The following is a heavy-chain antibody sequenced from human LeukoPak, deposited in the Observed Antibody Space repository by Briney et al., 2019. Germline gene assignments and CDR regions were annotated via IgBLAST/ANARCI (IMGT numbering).Heavy chain of an antibody. Sequence: PGGSLRLSCTASGFTFSNYWMHWVRQAPGKGLVWVSRINTDGSSTGYADSVKGRFTISRDNAKNTLYLQVNSLRDEDTAVYYCARGLDGDYFWGQGTLVTVSS. J-gene: IGHJ4*02. D-gene: IGHD4-17*01. CDR2: INTDGSST. CDR3: ARGLDGDYF. CDR1: GFTFSNYW. V-gene: IGHV3-74*01.